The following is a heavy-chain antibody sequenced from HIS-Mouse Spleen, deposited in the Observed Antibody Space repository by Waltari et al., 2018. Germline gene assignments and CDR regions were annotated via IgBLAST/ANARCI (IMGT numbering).Heavy chain of an antibody. CDR2: IWYDGSNK. CDR1: GFTFSSYG. J-gene: IGHJ4*02. CDR3: AKGGLMVYAIGDY. V-gene: IGHV3-33*06. D-gene: IGHD2-8*01. Sequence: QVQLVEVGGGVVQPGRSLRLSCAESGFTFSSYGMHWVRQAPGKGLEWVAVIWYDGSNKYYADSVKGRFTISRDNSKNTLYLQMNSLRAEDTAVYYCAKGGLMVYAIGDYWGQGTLVTVSS.